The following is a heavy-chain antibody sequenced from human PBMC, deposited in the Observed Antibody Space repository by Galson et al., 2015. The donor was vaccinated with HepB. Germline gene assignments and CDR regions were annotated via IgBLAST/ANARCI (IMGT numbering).Heavy chain of an antibody. V-gene: IGHV3-11*06. CDR3: AREGTGYYGSGSGDYGMDV. CDR2: ISSSSSYT. CDR1: GFTFSDYY. D-gene: IGHD3-10*01. Sequence: SLRLSCAASGFTFSDYYMSWIRQAPGKGLEWVSYISSSSSYTNYADSVKGRFTISRDNAKNSLYLQMNSLRAEDTAVYYCAREGTGYYGSGSGDYGMDVWGQGTTVTVSS. J-gene: IGHJ6*02.